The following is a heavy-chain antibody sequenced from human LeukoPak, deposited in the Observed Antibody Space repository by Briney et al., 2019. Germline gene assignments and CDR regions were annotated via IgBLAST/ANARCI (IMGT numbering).Heavy chain of an antibody. D-gene: IGHD5-24*01. CDR3: VRSDGARVFDS. CDR1: GYAISSGGYY. Sequence: SETLSLTCTVSGYAISSGGYYWSWIRQPPGKGPEWIGYTYHSGSTYYNPSLKSRVTISVDKSKNQFSLKVTSVTAADTAVYYCVRSDGARVFDSWGQGTIVTVSS. V-gene: IGHV4-30-2*01. J-gene: IGHJ3*02. CDR2: TYHSGST.